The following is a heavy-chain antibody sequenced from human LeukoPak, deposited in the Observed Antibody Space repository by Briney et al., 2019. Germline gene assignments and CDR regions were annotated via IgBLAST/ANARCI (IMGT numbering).Heavy chain of an antibody. V-gene: IGHV4-59*01. CDR3: ARTARVFDY. D-gene: IGHD2-21*02. CDR2: TSYSGST. CDR1: GGSTSIYY. Sequence: SETLSLTCTVTGGSTSIYYWSWIRQAPGKGLECIGYTSYSGSTDYSPSLKSRVTISLDTSKNQFSLRLTSVTAADTAVYYCARTARVFDYWGQGILVTVSS. J-gene: IGHJ4*02.